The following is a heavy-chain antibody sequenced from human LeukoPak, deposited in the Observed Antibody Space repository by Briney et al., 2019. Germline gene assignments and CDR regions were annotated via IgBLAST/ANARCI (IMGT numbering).Heavy chain of an antibody. Sequence: SETLSLTCTVSGGSISSYYWSWIRQPPGKGLEWIGYIYHSGSTYYNPSLKSRVTISVDRSKNQFSLKLSSVTAADTAVYYCAREYNWNYSDAFDIWGQGTMVTVSS. CDR2: IYHSGST. CDR3: AREYNWNYSDAFDI. CDR1: GGSISSYY. V-gene: IGHV4-59*12. D-gene: IGHD1-7*01. J-gene: IGHJ3*02.